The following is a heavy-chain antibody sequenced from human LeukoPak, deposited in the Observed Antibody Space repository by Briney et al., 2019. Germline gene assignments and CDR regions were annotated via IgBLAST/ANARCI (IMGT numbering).Heavy chain of an antibody. J-gene: IGHJ4*02. CDR3: ARDPDYDSSGYYFDY. Sequence: SETLSLTCTVSGGSISSYYWSWLRQPAGKGLEWIGRIYTSGSTNYNPSLTSRVTMSVDTSKNQFSPKLSSVTAADTAVYYCARDPDYDSSGYYFDYGGQGTLVTVSS. V-gene: IGHV4-4*07. CDR2: IYTSGST. CDR1: GGSISSYY. D-gene: IGHD3-22*01.